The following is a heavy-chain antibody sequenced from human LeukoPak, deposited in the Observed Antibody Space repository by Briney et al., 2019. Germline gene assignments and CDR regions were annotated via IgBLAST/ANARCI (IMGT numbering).Heavy chain of an antibody. Sequence: GGSLRLSCAASGFTFSSHEIWGVRRAPGKGLEWVSYISSNSCTIYYAESVKGRFTISRDNAKNSLYLQMDSLSVEDTAVYYCAVSGGSSLGNWGQGTLVTVSS. V-gene: IGHV3-48*03. CDR2: ISSNSCTI. CDR3: AVSGGSSLGN. CDR1: GFTFSSHE. J-gene: IGHJ4*02. D-gene: IGHD2-15*01.